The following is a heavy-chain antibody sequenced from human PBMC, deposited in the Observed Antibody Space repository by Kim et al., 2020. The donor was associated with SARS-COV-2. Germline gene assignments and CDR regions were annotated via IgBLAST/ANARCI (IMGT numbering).Heavy chain of an antibody. D-gene: IGHD2-2*01. CDR3: ARSRTTGRNLPYCSSATCPLES. CDR1: GFTFSTYS. J-gene: IGHJ4*02. CDR2: ISGDSHFI. Sequence: GGSLRLSCAASGFTFSTYSMHWVRQAPGKGLEWVSSISGDSHFIYYADSVKGRFTISRDNAYNSLNLQMNSLRAEDTAVYFCARSRTTGRNLPYCSSATCPLESWGQGTLVTVSS. V-gene: IGHV3-21*01.